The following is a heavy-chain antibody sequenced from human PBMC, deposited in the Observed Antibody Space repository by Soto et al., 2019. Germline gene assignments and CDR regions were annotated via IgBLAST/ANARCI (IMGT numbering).Heavy chain of an antibody. V-gene: IGHV6-1*01. D-gene: IGHD1-26*01. CDR2: TYYRSKWSS. Sequence: QTLSLTCAISGDSVSSNSATWNWIRQSPSRGLEWLGRTYYRSKWSSDYAVSVKSRITTNPDTSKNQFSLKLSSVTAADTAVYYCARQRPTDGRWEFANYYGMDVWGQGTPVTVSS. CDR3: ARQRPTDGRWEFANYYGMDV. CDR1: GDSVSSNSAT. J-gene: IGHJ6*02.